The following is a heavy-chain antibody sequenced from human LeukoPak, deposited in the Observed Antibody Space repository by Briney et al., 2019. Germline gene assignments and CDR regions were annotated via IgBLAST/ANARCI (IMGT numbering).Heavy chain of an antibody. J-gene: IGHJ6*03. V-gene: IGHV4-4*07. D-gene: IGHD5-18*01. CDR1: GGSISSYY. CDR2: IYTSGST. Sequence: SETLSLTCAVSGGSISSYYWSWIRQPAGKGLEWIGRIYTSGSTNYNPSLKSRVTMSVDTSKNQFSLKLTSVTAADTAVYYCARTTEGGYTYGYFYYYYMDVWGKGTTVTISS. CDR3: ARTTEGGYTYGYFYYYYMDV.